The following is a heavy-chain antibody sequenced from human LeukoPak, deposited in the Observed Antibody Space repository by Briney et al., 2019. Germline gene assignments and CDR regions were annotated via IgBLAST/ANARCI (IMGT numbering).Heavy chain of an antibody. J-gene: IGHJ4*02. V-gene: IGHV4-59*01. CDR2: IYYSGST. D-gene: IGHD3-22*01. Sequence: PSETLSLTCTVSGGSISSYYWSWIRQPPGKGLEGIGYIYYSGSTNYNPSLKSRVTISVDTSKNQFSLKLSSVTAADTAVYYCARARGYYDSSGYYPNHYFDYWGQGTLVTVSS. CDR1: GGSISSYY. CDR3: ARARGYYDSSGYYPNHYFDY.